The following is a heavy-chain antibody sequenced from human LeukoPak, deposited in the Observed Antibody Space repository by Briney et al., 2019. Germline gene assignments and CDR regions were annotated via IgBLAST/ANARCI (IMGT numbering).Heavy chain of an antibody. V-gene: IGHV4-4*07. CDR1: GGSISSYY. CDR3: AALRNGVRFPVDY. CDR2: IYTSGST. D-gene: IGHD2-8*01. J-gene: IGHJ4*02. Sequence: SEILSLTCTVSGGSISSYYWSWIRQPAGKGLEWIGRIYTSGSTNYNPSLKSRVTMSVDMSKNQFSLKLSSVTAADTAVYYCAALRNGVRFPVDYWGQGTLVTVSS.